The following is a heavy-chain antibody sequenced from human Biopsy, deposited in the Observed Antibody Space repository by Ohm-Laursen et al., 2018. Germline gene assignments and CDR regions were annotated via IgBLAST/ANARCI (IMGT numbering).Heavy chain of an antibody. J-gene: IGHJ4*02. Sequence: SDTLSLTCAISGDSVSSNSAAWNWIRQSPSRGLEWLGRTFYRAKWYTDFAVSVKSRITLTPDPSTNQFSLQLNSVTPDDTAVYYCARSGSDSLNYYFDFWGQGTLVTVSS. V-gene: IGHV6-1*01. CDR2: TFYRAKWYT. CDR1: GDSVSSNSAA. D-gene: IGHD2-21*02. CDR3: ARSGSDSLNYYFDF.